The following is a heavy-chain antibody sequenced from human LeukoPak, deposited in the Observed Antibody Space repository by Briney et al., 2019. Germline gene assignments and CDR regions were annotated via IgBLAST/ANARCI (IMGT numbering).Heavy chain of an antibody. V-gene: IGHV4-59*01. CDR2: IYYSGST. Sequence: PSETLSLTCTVSGGSISSYYWSWIRQPPGKGLEWTGYIYYSGSTNYNPSLKSRVTISVDTSKNQFSLKLSSVTAADTAVYYCARAHRTPGLRFDPWGQGTLVTVSS. J-gene: IGHJ5*02. CDR3: ARAHRTPGLRFDP. CDR1: GGSISSYY. D-gene: IGHD1-14*01.